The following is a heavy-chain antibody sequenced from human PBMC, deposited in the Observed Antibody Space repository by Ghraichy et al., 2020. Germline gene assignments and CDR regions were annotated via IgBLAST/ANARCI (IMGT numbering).Heavy chain of an antibody. CDR2: IRYDGSNK. CDR3: AKDNSGSYFYNY. Sequence: GGSLRLSCAASGFTFSNYGMHWVRQAPGKGLEWVAFIRYDGSNKYYADSVKGRFTISRDNSKNTLYLQMNSLRAEDTAVYYCAKDNSGSYFYNYWGQGTLVTVSS. CDR1: GFTFSNYG. J-gene: IGHJ4*02. V-gene: IGHV3-30*02. D-gene: IGHD1-26*01.